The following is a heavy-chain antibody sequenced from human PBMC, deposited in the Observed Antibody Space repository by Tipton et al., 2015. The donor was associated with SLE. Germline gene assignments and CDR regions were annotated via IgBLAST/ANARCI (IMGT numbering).Heavy chain of an antibody. V-gene: IGHV1-18*01. CDR3: ARGGPGYSSRGYEAFDI. CDR1: GYTFTSYG. D-gene: IGHD6-13*01. CDR2: ISAYNGNT. J-gene: IGHJ3*02. Sequence: QSGAEVKKPGASVKVSCKASGYTFTSYGISWVRRAPGQGLEWMGWISAYNGNTNYAQKLQGRVTMTTDTSTSTAYMELRSLRSDDTAVYYCARGGPGYSSRGYEAFDIWGQGTMVTVSS.